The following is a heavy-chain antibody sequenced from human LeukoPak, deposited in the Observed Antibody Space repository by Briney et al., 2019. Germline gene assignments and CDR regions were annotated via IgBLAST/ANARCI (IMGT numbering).Heavy chain of an antibody. J-gene: IGHJ4*02. Sequence: GESLKISCKGSGYSFTSYWIGWVRQMPGKGLEWMGIIYPGDSDTRYSPSFQGQVTISADKSISTAYLQWSSLKASDTAMYYCARHAGYCSSTSCYTLGYFDYWGQGTLVTVSS. D-gene: IGHD2-2*01. CDR1: GYSFTSYW. V-gene: IGHV5-51*01. CDR2: IYPGDSDT. CDR3: ARHAGYCSSTSCYTLGYFDY.